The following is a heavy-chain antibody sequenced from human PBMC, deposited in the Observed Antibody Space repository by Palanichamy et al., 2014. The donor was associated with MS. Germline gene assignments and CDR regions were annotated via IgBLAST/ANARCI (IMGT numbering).Heavy chain of an antibody. Sequence: EVQLLESGGGLVXPGGSLRLSCAASGSTFSAYAMSWVRQAPGKGLEWVSTISGRGGSTFYADSVKGRFTISRDNSKSTLFLQMNSLRAGDTAIYYCAQHPVTSGGEIDHWGQGTLVTVSS. D-gene: IGHD4-17*01. CDR1: GSTFSAYA. CDR3: AQHPVTSGGEIDH. J-gene: IGHJ4*02. CDR2: ISGRGGST. V-gene: IGHV3-23*01.